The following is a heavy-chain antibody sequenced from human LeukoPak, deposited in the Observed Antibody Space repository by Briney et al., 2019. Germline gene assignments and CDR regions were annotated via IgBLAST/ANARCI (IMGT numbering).Heavy chain of an antibody. D-gene: IGHD4-17*01. CDR1: GFTFSSYC. V-gene: IGHV3-74*01. CDR2: IDTDGSSA. J-gene: IGHJ4*02. Sequence: PGGSLRLSCAASGFTFSSYCMHWVRQPPGKGLVWVSRIDTDGSSATYADSVKGRFTISRDNAKNTVYLQMNSLRVEDTGVYYCASALTTVTPHFHCWGQGTLVTVSS. CDR3: ASALTTVTPHFHC.